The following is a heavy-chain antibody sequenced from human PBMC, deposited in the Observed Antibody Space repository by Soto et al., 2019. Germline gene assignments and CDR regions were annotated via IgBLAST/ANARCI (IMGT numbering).Heavy chain of an antibody. V-gene: IGHV4-30-2*05. CDR3: GIVDMITGWGINGPNDAFDR. D-gene: IGHD3-16*01. Sequence: SETLSLTCAVSGGSISSGGYSWSWIRQPPGKGLEWIGYIYFSETTSYNPSLKSRVTISGDKSKNQFSLRLTSVTAADTAVYFCGIVDMITGWGINGPNDAFDRWRQGKMVTVSS. J-gene: IGHJ3*01. CDR2: IYFSETT. CDR1: GGSISSGGYS.